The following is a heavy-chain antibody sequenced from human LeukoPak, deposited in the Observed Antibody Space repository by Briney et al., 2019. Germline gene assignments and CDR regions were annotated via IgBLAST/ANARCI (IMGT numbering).Heavy chain of an antibody. D-gene: IGHD4-17*01. CDR3: ANDSGDYGY. CDR2: ISGSSSDI. Sequence: GGSLRLSCAASGFTFSSYGMHWVRQAPGKGLEWVSSISGSSSDIYYADSVKGRFTISRDNSKNTLYLQMNSLRAEDTAVYYCANDSGDYGYWGQGTLVTVSS. CDR1: GFTFSSYG. V-gene: IGHV3-23*01. J-gene: IGHJ4*02.